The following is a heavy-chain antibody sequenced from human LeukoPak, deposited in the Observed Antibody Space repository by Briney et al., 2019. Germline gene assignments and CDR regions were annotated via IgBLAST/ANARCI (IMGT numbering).Heavy chain of an antibody. D-gene: IGHD4-17*01. CDR3: ARTVPDYGGPQGGYYYYYMDV. CDR1: GFARRTRGMG. CDR2: IDWDDDK. V-gene: IGHV2-70*04. Sequence: SGPTLMNPTRTLTLTCTFSGFARRTRGMGVGWIGQPPAKALEWLSHIDWDDDKFYRTTLNTRLTISKDTSKNQLVLTMTNMDPVDTATYYCARTVPDYGGPQGGYYYYYMDVWGKGTTVTVSS. J-gene: IGHJ6*03.